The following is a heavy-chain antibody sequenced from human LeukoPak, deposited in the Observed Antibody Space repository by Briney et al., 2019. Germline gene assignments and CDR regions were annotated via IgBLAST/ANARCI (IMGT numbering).Heavy chain of an antibody. CDR2: IIPIFGTA. D-gene: IGHD3-10*01. CDR1: GGTFSSYA. J-gene: IGHJ3*02. CDR3: AKCYLWFGASDAFDI. V-gene: IGHV1-69*05. Sequence: ASVKVSCKASGGTFSSYAISWVRQAPGQGLEWMGGIIPIFGTANYAQKFQGRVTITTDESTSTAYMELSSLRSEDTAVYYCAKCYLWFGASDAFDIWGQGTMVTVSS.